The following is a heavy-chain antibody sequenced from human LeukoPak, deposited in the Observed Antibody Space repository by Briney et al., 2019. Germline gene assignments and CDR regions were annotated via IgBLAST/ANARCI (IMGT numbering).Heavy chain of an antibody. CDR2: ISSSSSTI. CDR1: GFTFSSYS. J-gene: IGHJ4*02. Sequence: GGSLRLSCAASGFTFSSYSMNWVRQAPGKGLEWVSYISSSSSTIYYADSVKGRFTISRDNAKNSLYLQTNSLRAEDTAVYYCARDGGSGYYDFWSGYYYFDYWGQGTLVTVSS. V-gene: IGHV3-48*01. D-gene: IGHD3-3*01. CDR3: ARDGGSGYYDFWSGYYYFDY.